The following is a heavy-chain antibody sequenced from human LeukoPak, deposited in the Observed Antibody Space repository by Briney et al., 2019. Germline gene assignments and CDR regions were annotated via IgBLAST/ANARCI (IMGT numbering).Heavy chain of an antibody. Sequence: SETLSLTCTVSGGSIGSGDYYWSWIRQPPGKGLEWIGYIYYSGSTYYNPSLKSRVTISVDTSKNQFSLKLSSVTAAARAPHYDILTGYSAIDYWGQGTLVTVSS. J-gene: IGHJ4*02. CDR3: ILTGYSAIDY. CDR2: IYYSGST. V-gene: IGHV4-30-4*01. D-gene: IGHD3-9*01. CDR1: GGSIGSGDYY.